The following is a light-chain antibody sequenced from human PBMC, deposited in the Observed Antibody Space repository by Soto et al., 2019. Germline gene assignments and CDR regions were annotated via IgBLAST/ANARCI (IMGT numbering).Light chain of an antibody. V-gene: IGKV3-20*01. CDR2: GAS. Sequence: EIVLTQSPGTLSLSPGKRATLSCRASQSVSSPYLAWYQQKPGQAPRLLIYGASSRATGIPDRFSGSGSGTDFTLTISRLEPEDFAVYYCQRYDISPFPFGQGTKLEIK. CDR3: QRYDISPFP. CDR1: QSVSSPY. J-gene: IGKJ2*01.